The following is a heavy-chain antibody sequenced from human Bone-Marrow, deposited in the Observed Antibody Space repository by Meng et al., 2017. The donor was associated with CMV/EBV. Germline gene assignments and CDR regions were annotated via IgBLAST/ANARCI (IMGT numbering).Heavy chain of an antibody. V-gene: IGHV3-74*01. Sequence: GGSLRLSCAASGFTFSSYSMNWVRQAPGKGLVWVSRINSDGSSTSYADSVKGRFTISRDNAKNTLYLQMNSLRAEDTAVYYCARDGEYYDFWSGLPDYWGQGTLVTVSS. J-gene: IGHJ4*02. CDR3: ARDGEYYDFWSGLPDY. D-gene: IGHD3-3*01. CDR2: INSDGSST. CDR1: GFTFSSYS.